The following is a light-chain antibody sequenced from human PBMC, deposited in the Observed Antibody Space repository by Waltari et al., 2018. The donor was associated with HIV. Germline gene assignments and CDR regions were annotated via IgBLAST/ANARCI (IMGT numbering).Light chain of an antibody. J-gene: IGKJ3*01. Sequence: DIVLTQSLCTLSLSPGERATLSCRASQSISRSYLAWYQQKLGQAPRLLIYGASSRATGIPDRFSGSGSGTDFTLTISRLEPEDFAVYYCQQYGGSVTFGPGTKLDI. V-gene: IGKV3-20*01. CDR2: GAS. CDR3: QQYGGSVT. CDR1: QSISRSY.